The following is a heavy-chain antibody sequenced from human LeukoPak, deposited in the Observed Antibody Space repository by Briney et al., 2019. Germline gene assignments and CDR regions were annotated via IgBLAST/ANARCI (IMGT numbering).Heavy chain of an antibody. V-gene: IGHV4-39*01. CDR2: IYYSGST. CDR3: ARIVVVAATPGYSDY. Sequence: SETLSLTCTVSGGSISSSSYYWGWIRQPPGKGLEWIGRIYYSGSTYYNPSLKSRVTISVDTSKNQFSLKLSSVTAADTAAYYCARIVVVAATPGYSDYWGQGTLVTVSS. D-gene: IGHD2-15*01. J-gene: IGHJ4*02. CDR1: GGSISSSSYY.